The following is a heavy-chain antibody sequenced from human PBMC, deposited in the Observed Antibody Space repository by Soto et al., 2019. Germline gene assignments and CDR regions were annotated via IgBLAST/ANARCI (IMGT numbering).Heavy chain of an antibody. CDR1: GFTFSSYG. V-gene: IGHV3-33*01. D-gene: IGHD5-18*01. CDR2: IWYDGSNK. J-gene: IGHJ4*02. Sequence: QVQLVESGGGVVQPGRSLRLSCAASGFTFSSYGMHWVRQAPGKGLEWVAVIWYDGSNKYYADSVKGRFTISRDNSKNTLYLQMNSLRAEDTAVYYCARDTIHNPGYSSGYYFDYWGQGTLVTVSS. CDR3: ARDTIHNPGYSSGYYFDY.